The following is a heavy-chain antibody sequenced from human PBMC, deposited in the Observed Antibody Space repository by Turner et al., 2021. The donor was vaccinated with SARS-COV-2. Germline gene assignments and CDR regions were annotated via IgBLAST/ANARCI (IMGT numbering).Heavy chain of an antibody. CDR3: ARGGLYYYDSSAYYGDAFDI. D-gene: IGHD3-22*01. Sequence: QVQLVQSGAEVKMPGASVKVSCKASGYTFTGYYMHWVRQAPGQGLEWRGWIKPNSGGTNYAQKFQGRVTMTRDTSISTAYMELSRLRSDDTAVYYCARGGLYYYDSSAYYGDAFDIWGQGTMVTVSS. V-gene: IGHV1-2*02. CDR2: IKPNSGGT. CDR1: GYTFTGYY. J-gene: IGHJ3*02.